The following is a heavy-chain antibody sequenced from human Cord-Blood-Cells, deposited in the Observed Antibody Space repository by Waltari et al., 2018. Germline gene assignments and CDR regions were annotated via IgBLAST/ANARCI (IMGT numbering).Heavy chain of an antibody. J-gene: IGHJ3*02. Sequence: QLQLQESGPGLVKPSETLSLTCTVSGGSISSSSYYWGWIRQPPGKGLEWIGSIYYSGSTYYNPSRKSRVTISVDTSKNQFSLKLSSVTAADTAVYYCAKHVSTTVTKRGAFDIWGQGTMVTVSS. CDR3: AKHVSTTVTKRGAFDI. CDR2: IYYSGST. D-gene: IGHD4-17*01. CDR1: GGSISSSSYY. V-gene: IGHV4-39*01.